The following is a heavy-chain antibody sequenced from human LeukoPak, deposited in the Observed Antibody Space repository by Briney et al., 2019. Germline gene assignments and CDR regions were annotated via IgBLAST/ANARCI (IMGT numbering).Heavy chain of an antibody. CDR2: ISSSSSYI. CDR1: GFTFSSYS. Sequence: PGGSLRPSCAASGFTFSSYSMNWVRQAPGKGLEWVSSISSSSSYIYYADSVKGRFTISRDNAKNSLYLQMNSLRAEDTAVYYCARDRGDSYGSTTYYFDYWGQGTLVTVSS. D-gene: IGHD5-18*01. J-gene: IGHJ4*02. CDR3: ARDRGDSYGSTTYYFDY. V-gene: IGHV3-21*01.